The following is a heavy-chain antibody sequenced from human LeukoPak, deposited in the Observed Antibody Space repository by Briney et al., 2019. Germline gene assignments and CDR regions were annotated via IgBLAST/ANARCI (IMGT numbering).Heavy chain of an antibody. CDR1: GYTFTSYD. D-gene: IGHD3-10*01. J-gene: IGHJ3*01. CDR3: ATAIIIGAGRRDPFDV. V-gene: IGHV1-8*01. Sequence: ASVKVSCKASGYTFTSYDINWVRQATGQGLEWMGWMNPNSGNTGYAQKFQGRFTMTDDISTETAYMEMSGLRPEDTAFYYCATAIIIGAGRRDPFDVWGQGTAVSVSS. CDR2: MNPNSGNT.